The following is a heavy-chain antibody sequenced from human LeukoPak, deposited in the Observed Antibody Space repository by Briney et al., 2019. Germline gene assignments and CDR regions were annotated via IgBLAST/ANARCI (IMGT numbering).Heavy chain of an antibody. CDR1: GYTFTNFE. CDR2: MRPNSGET. D-gene: IGHD2-15*01. CDR3: ARGYCSGGGCYTAEYLPH. Sequence: ASVKVTCKASGYTFTNFEINWVRQVAGQGLEWMGCMRPNSGETVNVQKFQGRVTMTRDISTSTAYMELTGLRSDDTAVYFCARGYCSGGGCYTAEYLPHWGQGTLVTVSS. J-gene: IGHJ1*01. V-gene: IGHV1-8*02.